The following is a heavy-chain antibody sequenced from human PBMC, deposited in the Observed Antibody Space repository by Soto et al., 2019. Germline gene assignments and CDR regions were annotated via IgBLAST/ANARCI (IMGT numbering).Heavy chain of an antibody. V-gene: IGHV4-59*01. CDR2: IFSSGDA. Sequence: PSETLSLTCTVSGGSINNYYWSWIRQPPGKGLEWIAYIFSSGDARYSPSLKSRLSITIDTSKNQVSLKVNSVTAADTAVYYCARDHPHSYGVYYFDYWGQGTPVTVSS. J-gene: IGHJ4*02. D-gene: IGHD5-18*01. CDR3: ARDHPHSYGVYYFDY. CDR1: GGSINNYY.